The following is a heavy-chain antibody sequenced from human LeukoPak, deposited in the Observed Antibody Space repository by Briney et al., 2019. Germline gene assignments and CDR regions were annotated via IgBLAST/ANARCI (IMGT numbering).Heavy chain of an antibody. CDR1: GFTFSNYW. D-gene: IGHD1-1*01. Sequence: GGSLRLSCAVSGFTFSNYWMYWVRQAPGKRLVWVARIISDGSSTTYADSVEGRFTISRDNTKSMLHLQMHSLRVDDSAVYFCTRTTTTADWYFDLWGRGTLVTVSS. CDR3: TRTTTTADWYFDL. J-gene: IGHJ2*01. CDR2: IISDGSST. V-gene: IGHV3-74*01.